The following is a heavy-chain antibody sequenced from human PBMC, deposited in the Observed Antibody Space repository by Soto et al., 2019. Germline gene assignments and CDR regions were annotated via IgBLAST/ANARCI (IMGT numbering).Heavy chain of an antibody. V-gene: IGHV4-4*02. CDR1: VASIRSIIW. CDR2: VNHDGRT. D-gene: IGHD2-15*01. Sequence: QVQLQESAPGQLKPWGTRSSTCAVSVASIRSIIWWSWVRKPPGKGREWIGEVNHDGRTNYNPSLKSRVPISVDKSKNHFALKLSSVTAAATAVYYCAKLDGGGYWGQGNLVTVSS. J-gene: IGHJ4*02. CDR3: AKLDGGGY.